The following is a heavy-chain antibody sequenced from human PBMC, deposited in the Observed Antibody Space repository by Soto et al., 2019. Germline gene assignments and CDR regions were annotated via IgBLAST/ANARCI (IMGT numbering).Heavy chain of an antibody. J-gene: IGHJ6*02. V-gene: IGHV1-18*01. CDR2: ICGYNGNT. CDR3: AATGGHYFGLDI. Sequence: QAQLLQSGGEVKKPGALVKVSCNSSDHTFTYYGINWVRRAPGQGLEWMGWICGYNGNTKYAQKFQDRVTMSADTTTRTAYMEMRSLTSDDTAVYFCAATGGHYFGLDIWGQGTTVTVSS. D-gene: IGHD2-8*02. CDR1: DHTFTYYG.